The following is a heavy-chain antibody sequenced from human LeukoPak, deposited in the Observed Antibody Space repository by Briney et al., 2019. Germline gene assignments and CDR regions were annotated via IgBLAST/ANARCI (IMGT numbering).Heavy chain of an antibody. CDR2: VSGSGDST. Sequence: GVSLRLSCSTSGFTFSNYAMTWVRQAPGMGLEWVSLVSGSGDSTYYADSVKGRFTISRDNSKNMLYLQMNSLRAEDTAIYYCAKDTGYNFGYDYWGQGTLATASS. J-gene: IGHJ4*02. CDR3: AKDTGYNFGYDY. CDR1: GFTFSNYA. V-gene: IGHV3-23*01. D-gene: IGHD5-18*01.